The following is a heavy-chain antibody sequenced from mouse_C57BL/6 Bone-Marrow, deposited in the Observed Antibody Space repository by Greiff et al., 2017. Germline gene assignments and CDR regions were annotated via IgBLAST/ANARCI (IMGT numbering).Heavy chain of an antibody. V-gene: IGHV1-39*01. CDR3: AFYYYGSSPYFDY. Sequence: QKQSGPELVKPGASVKISCKASGYSFTDYNMNWVKQSNGKSLEWIGVINPNYGTTSYNQKFKGKATLTVDQSSSTAYMQLNSLTSEDSAVYYCAFYYYGSSPYFDYWGQGTTLTVSS. CDR1: GYSFTDYN. D-gene: IGHD1-1*01. CDR2: INPNYGTT. J-gene: IGHJ2*01.